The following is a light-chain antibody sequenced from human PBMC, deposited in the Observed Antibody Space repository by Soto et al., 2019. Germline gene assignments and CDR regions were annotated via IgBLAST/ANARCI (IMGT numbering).Light chain of an antibody. CDR2: EVS. CDR1: SSDVGGYKY. J-gene: IGLJ1*01. Sequence: QSVLTQPASVSGSPGQSIAISCTETSSDVGGYKYVSWYQQHPGKAPKLLISEVSNRPSGVSDRFSGSKSGNTASLTISGLQAEDEADYYCSSFTSSYTLVFGSGTKVTVL. V-gene: IGLV2-14*01. CDR3: SSFTSSYTLV.